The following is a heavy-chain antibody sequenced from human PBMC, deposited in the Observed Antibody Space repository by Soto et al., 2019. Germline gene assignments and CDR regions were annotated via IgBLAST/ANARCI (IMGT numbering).Heavy chain of an antibody. CDR1: GYTFTSYY. CDR3: ARDLNGDYWFDY. Sequence: ASVKVSCKASGYTFTSYYMHWVRQAPGQGLEWMGIINPSGGSTSYAQKFQGRVTMTRDTSTSTVYMELSSLRPEDTAVYYCARDLNGDYWFDYWGQGTLVTVSS. CDR2: INPSGGST. J-gene: IGHJ4*02. D-gene: IGHD4-17*01. V-gene: IGHV1-46*01.